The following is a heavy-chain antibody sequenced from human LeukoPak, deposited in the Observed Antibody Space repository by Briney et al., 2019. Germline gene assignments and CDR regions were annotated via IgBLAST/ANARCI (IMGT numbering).Heavy chain of an antibody. D-gene: IGHD3-22*01. V-gene: IGHV3-23*01. J-gene: IGHJ4*02. CDR3: AKEKRTYYYDSSGYHFDY. CDR2: ISGSGGST. CDR1: GFTFSSYA. Sequence: GGSLRLSCAASGFTFSSYAMSWVRQAPGKGLEWVSAISGSGGSTYYADSVKGRFTISRDNSKNTLYLQMNSLRAEDTAVYYCAKEKRTYYYDSSGYHFDYWGQGTLVTVSS.